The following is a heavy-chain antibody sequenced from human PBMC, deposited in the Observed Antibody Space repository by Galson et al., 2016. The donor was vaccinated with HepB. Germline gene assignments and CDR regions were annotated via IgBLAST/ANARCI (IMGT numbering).Heavy chain of an antibody. D-gene: IGHD6-19*01. Sequence: CAISGDSVSSNSALWNWIRQSPSRGLEWLGRTFYKSTWYNDYAVSVESRITVNADTSKNQFSLHLNSVTPDDTAVYYCTRGFEYSSGWYYFDHWGRGTVVTVSS. CDR1: GDSVSSNSAL. CDR2: TFYKSTWYN. J-gene: IGHJ4*02. CDR3: TRGFEYSSGWYYFDH. V-gene: IGHV6-1*01.